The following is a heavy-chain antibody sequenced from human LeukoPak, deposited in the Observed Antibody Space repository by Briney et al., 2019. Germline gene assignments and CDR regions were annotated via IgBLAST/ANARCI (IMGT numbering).Heavy chain of an antibody. Sequence: QPGRSPRLSCAASGFTFSSYGMHWVRQAPGKGLEWVAVIWYDGSNKYYADSVKGRFTISRDNSKNTLYLQMNSLRAEDTAVYYCAKSISSVAAFFDYWGQGTLVTVSS. CDR1: GFTFSSYG. V-gene: IGHV3-33*06. J-gene: IGHJ4*02. D-gene: IGHD2-15*01. CDR3: AKSISSVAAFFDY. CDR2: IWYDGSNK.